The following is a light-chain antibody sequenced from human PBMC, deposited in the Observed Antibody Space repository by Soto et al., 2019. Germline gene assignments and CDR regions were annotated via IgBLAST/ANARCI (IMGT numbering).Light chain of an antibody. Sequence: EIVLTQSPATPSLSPGERAILSCRASQNIGKNLGWYRQKPGQAPTLLIYDSSYRATGVPARFSGSGSGTDFTLTINRLEPEDFAVYYCQHRDDWPPGATFGGGTTVEI. J-gene: IGKJ4*01. CDR3: QHRDDWPPGAT. CDR1: QNIGKN. CDR2: DSS. V-gene: IGKV3-11*01.